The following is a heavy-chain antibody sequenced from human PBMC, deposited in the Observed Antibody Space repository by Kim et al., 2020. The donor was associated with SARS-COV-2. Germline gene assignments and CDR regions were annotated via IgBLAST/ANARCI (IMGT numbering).Heavy chain of an antibody. V-gene: IGHV1-69*01. J-gene: IGHJ4*02. D-gene: IGHD5-18*01. CDR3: ARDGEGGYSYGSLDY. Sequence: ARKFQGRVTITADESTSTAYMELSSRRAEDTAVYYCARDGEGGYSYGSLDYWGQGTLVTVSS.